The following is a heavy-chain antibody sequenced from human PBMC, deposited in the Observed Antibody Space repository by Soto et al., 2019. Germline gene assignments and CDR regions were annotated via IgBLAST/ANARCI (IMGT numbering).Heavy chain of an antibody. CDR2: TYYRSKWYN. Sequence: PSQTLSLTCAISGDSVSSNSAAWNWIRQSPSRGLEWLGRTYYRSKWYNDYAVSVKSRITINPDTSKNQFSLQRNSVTPEDTAVYYCARVGEGLYGSSSGWDWFDPWGQGTLVTVSS. D-gene: IGHD6-6*01. V-gene: IGHV6-1*01. CDR3: ARVGEGLYGSSSGWDWFDP. CDR1: GDSVSSNSAA. J-gene: IGHJ5*02.